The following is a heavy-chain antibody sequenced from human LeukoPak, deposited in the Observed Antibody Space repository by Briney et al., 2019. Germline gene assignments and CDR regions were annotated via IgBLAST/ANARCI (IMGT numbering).Heavy chain of an antibody. CDR1: GLTFDDYG. CDR2: INWNGGST. V-gene: IGHV3-20*04. J-gene: IGHJ4*02. Sequence: GGSLRLSCAASGLTFDDYGMSWVRQAPGKGLEWVSGINWNGGSTGYADSVKGRFTISRDNAKNSLYLQMNSLRAEDTAVYYCARGAVAAAGTESAAPSWGQGTLVTVSS. D-gene: IGHD6-13*01. CDR3: ARGAVAAAGTESAAPS.